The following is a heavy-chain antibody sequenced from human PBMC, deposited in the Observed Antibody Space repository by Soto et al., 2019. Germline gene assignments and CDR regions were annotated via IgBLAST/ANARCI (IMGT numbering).Heavy chain of an antibody. CDR1: GGSISSGGYY. J-gene: IGHJ6*03. D-gene: IGHD2-2*01. CDR3: ARHLCSGPRCYDYSYYLDV. Sequence: TSETLSLTCTVSGGSISSGGYYWSWIRQHPGKGLEWIGYVHYSGNTNYNPSLKSRVTTSVDTSKDHFSLNLRSVTAADTAVYYCARHLCSGPRCYDYSYYLDVWGKGTTVTVSS. CDR2: VHYSGNT. V-gene: IGHV4-61*03.